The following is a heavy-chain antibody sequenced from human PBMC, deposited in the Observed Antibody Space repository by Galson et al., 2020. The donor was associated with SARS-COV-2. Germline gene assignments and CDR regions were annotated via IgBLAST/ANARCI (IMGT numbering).Heavy chain of an antibody. V-gene: IGHV4-39*07. CDR3: ARVNSGSWNGAFNI. J-gene: IGHJ3*02. CDR2: IRDSERT. Sequence: ASETLSLTCSVSGDSLSFSRNYWAWIRQPPGKRLEWIGSIRDSERTHYNPSLTSRVTLSVDTSKKQLSLRLISVTAADTAVYYCARVNSGSWNGAFNIWGLGTMVTVSS. D-gene: IGHD1-1*01. CDR1: GDSLSFSRNY.